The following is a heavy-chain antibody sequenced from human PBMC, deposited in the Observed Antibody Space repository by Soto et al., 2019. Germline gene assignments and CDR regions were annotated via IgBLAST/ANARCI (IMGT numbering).Heavy chain of an antibody. CDR2: IYYSRST. D-gene: IGHD6-19*01. V-gene: IGHV4-30-4*01. CDR1: AGSISSGDYY. Sequence: SETLSLTCTVSAGSISSGDYYWSWIRQPPGKGLEWIGYIYYSRSTYYNPSLKSRVTISVDTSKNQLSLKLSSVTAADTAVYYCARDRSSNYGMDVWGQGTTVTVSS. CDR3: ARDRSSNYGMDV. J-gene: IGHJ6*02.